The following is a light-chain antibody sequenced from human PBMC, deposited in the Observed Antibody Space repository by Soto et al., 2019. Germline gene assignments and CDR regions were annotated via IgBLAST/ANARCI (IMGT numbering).Light chain of an antibody. CDR2: DVN. V-gene: IGLV2-14*03. Sequence: QSVLTQPASVSGSPGQSITISCTGTSSDIGASNYVSWYQQHPGQAPKLMISDVNNRPSGISDRFSGSKSGNTASLTISGLQAEDEDDYYCYSWNSNSDTHYVFGTGTQLTVL. CDR3: YSWNSNSDTHYV. J-gene: IGLJ1*01. CDR1: SSDIGASNY.